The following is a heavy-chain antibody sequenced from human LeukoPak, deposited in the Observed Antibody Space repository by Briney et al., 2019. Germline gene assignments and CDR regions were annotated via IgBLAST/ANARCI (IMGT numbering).Heavy chain of an antibody. CDR2: IYPGDFDT. CDR3: ARRAVTTGYFDY. CDR1: GYSFTSYW. D-gene: IGHD4-17*01. V-gene: IGHV5-51*01. J-gene: IGHJ4*02. Sequence: PGESLKISCKGSGYSFTSYWIAWVRQMPGKGLEWMGIIYPGDFDTRYSPSFQCQVTISADKSISTAYLQWSSLKASDTAVYYCARRAVTTGYFDYWGQGSLVTVSS.